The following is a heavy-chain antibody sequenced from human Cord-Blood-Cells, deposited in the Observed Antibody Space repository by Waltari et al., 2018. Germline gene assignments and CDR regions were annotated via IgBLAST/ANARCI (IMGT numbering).Heavy chain of an antibody. CDR2: INPNSGGT. D-gene: IGHD5-12*01. J-gene: IGHJ6*02. Sequence: QVQLVPSGAEVTKPGAAVKVSCKAPGYTFTGHYMHWVRQAPGQGLEWMGRINPNSGGTNYAQKFQGRVTMTRDTSISTAYMELSRLRSDDTAVYYCARDLSGYDSDVWGQGTTVTVSS. CDR1: GYTFTGHY. V-gene: IGHV1-2*06. CDR3: ARDLSGYDSDV.